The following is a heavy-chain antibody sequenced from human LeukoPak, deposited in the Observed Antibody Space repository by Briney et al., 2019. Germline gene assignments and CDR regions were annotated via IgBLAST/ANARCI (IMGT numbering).Heavy chain of an antibody. Sequence: GGSLRLSCAASGFTFSSYNMNWVCQAPGKGLEWVSYISPSSTRIDYAASVRGRFTISRDNAKSSLYLQVNSLRAEDTAVYYCARMNYVSSGWGAPFDDWGQGTLVTVSS. CDR1: GFTFSSYN. J-gene: IGHJ4*02. CDR2: ISPSSTRI. D-gene: IGHD1-7*01. V-gene: IGHV3-48*04. CDR3: ARMNYVSSGWGAPFDD.